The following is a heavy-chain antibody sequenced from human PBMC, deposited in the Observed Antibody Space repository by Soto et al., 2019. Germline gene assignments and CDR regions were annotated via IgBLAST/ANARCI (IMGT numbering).Heavy chain of an antibody. J-gene: IGHJ6*02. CDR1: XXXXXXXX. Sequence: EXQLLESGGGLVQXXXXLXLXXXXXXXXXXXXXXXXVRXXXXKGXEWVSSISGSGDNTYYADSVKGRFTISRDNPKNTLYLQMNSLRAEDTAVYYCAKEGGIAARPDVDVWGQGTTVTVSS. CDR2: ISGSGDNT. D-gene: IGHD6-6*01. CDR3: AKEGGIAARPDVDV. V-gene: IGHV3-23*01.